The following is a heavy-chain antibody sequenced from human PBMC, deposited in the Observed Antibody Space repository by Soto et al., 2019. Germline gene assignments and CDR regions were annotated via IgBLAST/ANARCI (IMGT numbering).Heavy chain of an antibody. J-gene: IGHJ6*02. CDR1: GSSFANSW. CDR3: ARHGGGRIAVTGFMGMDV. D-gene: IGHD6-13*01. CDR2: IDPSDSYT. Sequence: GESLKISCKGSGSSFANSWITWVRQMPGKGLEWMGRIDPSDSYTHYSPSFQGHVTISVDKSINTAYLRWNSLKASDSAKYYCARHGGGRIAVTGFMGMDVWGQGTAVTVSS. V-gene: IGHV5-10-1*01.